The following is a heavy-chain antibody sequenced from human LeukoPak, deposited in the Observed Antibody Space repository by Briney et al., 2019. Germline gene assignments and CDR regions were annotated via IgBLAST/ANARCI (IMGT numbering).Heavy chain of an antibody. D-gene: IGHD6-13*01. CDR2: IYYSGST. CDR3: ARVIARADYYYYYYMDV. CDR1: GGSISSYY. V-gene: IGHV4-59*01. J-gene: IGHJ6*03. Sequence: SETLSLTCTVSGGSISSYYWSWIRQPPGKGLGWIGYIYYSGSTNYNPSLKSRVTISVDTSKNQFSLKLSSVTAADTAVYYCARVIARADYYYYYYMDVWGKGTTVTVSS.